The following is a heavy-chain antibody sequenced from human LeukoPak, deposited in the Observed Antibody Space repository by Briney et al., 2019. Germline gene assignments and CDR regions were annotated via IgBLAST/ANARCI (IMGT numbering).Heavy chain of an antibody. CDR3: ARGDEWLSSGD. CDR1: GYTFTGYY. Sequence: ASVKVSCKASGYTFTGYYMHWVRQAPGQGLEWMGWINPNSGSTNYAQKFQGRVTMTRDTSISTAYMELSRLRSDDTAVYYCARGDEWLSSGDWGQGTLVTVSS. V-gene: IGHV1-2*02. J-gene: IGHJ4*02. CDR2: INPNSGST. D-gene: IGHD3-3*01.